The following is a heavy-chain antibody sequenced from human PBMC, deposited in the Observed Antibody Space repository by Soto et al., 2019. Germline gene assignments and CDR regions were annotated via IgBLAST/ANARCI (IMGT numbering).Heavy chain of an antibody. CDR1: GASLGGFH. D-gene: IGHD3-16*01. V-gene: IGHV4-34*12. CDR3: ARSPLGYDYVRQTWREVGDSFDI. J-gene: IGHJ3*02. Sequence: PSETLSLTCAIYGASLGGFHWTWLRQAPGKGLEWIGELIHGGSTTYNPSLKGRVSFSLDTSKNQFSLHLMSVTAADTAVYYCARSPLGYDYVRQTWREVGDSFDIWGRGTLVT. CDR2: LIHGGST.